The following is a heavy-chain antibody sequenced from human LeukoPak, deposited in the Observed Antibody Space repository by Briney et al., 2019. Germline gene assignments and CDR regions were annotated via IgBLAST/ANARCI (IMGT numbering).Heavy chain of an antibody. V-gene: IGHV3-73*01. J-gene: IGHJ4*02. CDR3: TRLSTPIDY. CDR2: IRSKANSYAT. D-gene: IGHD2-2*01. CDR1: GFTFSGSA. Sequence: QAGGSLRLSCAASGFTFSGSAMHWVRQASGKGLEWVGRIRSKANSYATAYAASVKGRFTISRDDSKNTAYLQMNSLKTEDTAVYYCTRLSTPIDYWGQGTLVTVSS.